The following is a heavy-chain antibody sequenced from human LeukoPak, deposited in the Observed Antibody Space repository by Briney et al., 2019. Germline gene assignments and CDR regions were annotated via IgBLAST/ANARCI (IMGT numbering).Heavy chain of an antibody. CDR2: INPNSGGT. D-gene: IGHD3-3*01. J-gene: IGHJ4*02. V-gene: IGHV1-2*02. Sequence: ASVKVSCKASVYTFTVYYMHWVRQAPGQGLEWMGWINPNSGGTNYAQKFRGRVTMTRDTSISTAYMELSRLRSDDTAVYYCASMGDFWSGYPDFDYWGQGTLVTVSS. CDR3: ASMGDFWSGYPDFDY. CDR1: VYTFTVYY.